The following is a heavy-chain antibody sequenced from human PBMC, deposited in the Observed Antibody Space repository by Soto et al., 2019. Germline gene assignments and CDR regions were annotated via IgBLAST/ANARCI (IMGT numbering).Heavy chain of an antibody. Sequence: QVQLVESGGGVVQPGRSLRLSCAASGFTFSSYTMNWVRQAPGKGLEWVAVISYDGSDKKYADFVKGRFTISRDNSTDSLYLQMESLGAQDSAVSYRARDFFTPPSKHFCSNNYFDPWGPGTLVTVSS. V-gene: IGHV3-30*14. D-gene: IGHD3-3*02. CDR2: ISYDGSDK. CDR1: GFTFSSYT. J-gene: IGHJ5*02. CDR3: ARDFFTPPSKHFCSNNYFDP.